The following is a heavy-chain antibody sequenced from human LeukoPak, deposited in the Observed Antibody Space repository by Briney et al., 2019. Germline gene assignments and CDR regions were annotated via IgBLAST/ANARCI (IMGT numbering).Heavy chain of an antibody. CDR2: IYHSGST. D-gene: IGHD4-23*01. CDR3: ARGGGPSNWFDP. J-gene: IGHJ5*02. CDR1: GGSIISTNW. V-gene: IGHV4-4*02. Sequence: SETLSLTCAVSGGSIISTNWWSWVRQPPGKGLEWIGSIYHSGSTYYNPSLKSRVTISVDTSKNQFSLKLSSVTAADTAVYYCARGGGPSNWFDPWGQGTLVTVSS.